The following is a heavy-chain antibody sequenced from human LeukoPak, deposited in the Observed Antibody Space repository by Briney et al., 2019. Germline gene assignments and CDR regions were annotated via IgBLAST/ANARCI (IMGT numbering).Heavy chain of an antibody. V-gene: IGHV3-23*01. CDR1: GFTFSSYA. CDR3: AKFGGYSSSWYSVGGFEY. J-gene: IGHJ4*02. D-gene: IGHD6-13*01. CDR2: ISGSGGST. Sequence: TGRSLRLSCAASGFTFSSYAMSWVRQAPGKGLEWVSAISGSGGSTYYADSVKGRFTISRDNPKNTLYLQMNSLRAEDTAVYYCAKFGGYSSSWYSVGGFEYWGQGTLVTVSS.